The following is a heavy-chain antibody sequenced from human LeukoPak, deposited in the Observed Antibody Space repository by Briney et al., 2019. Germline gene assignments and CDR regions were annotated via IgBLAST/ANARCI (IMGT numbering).Heavy chain of an antibody. CDR2: IWYDGSNK. CDR3: ARARGYNWNDPSDY. V-gene: IGHV3-33*01. Sequence: GRSLRPSCAASGFTFSYYGMHWVRQAPGEGLEWVANIWYDGSNKYYADSVKGRFTISRDNAKNSLYLQMNSLRAEDTAVYYCARARGYNWNDPSDYWGQGTLVTVSS. J-gene: IGHJ4*02. D-gene: IGHD1-1*01. CDR1: GFTFSYYG.